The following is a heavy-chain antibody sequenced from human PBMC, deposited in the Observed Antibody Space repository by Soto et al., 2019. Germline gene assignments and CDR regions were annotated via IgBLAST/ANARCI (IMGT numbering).Heavy chain of an antibody. D-gene: IGHD4-17*01. CDR2: ISYDGSNK. CDR1: GFTFSSYA. J-gene: IGHJ4*02. V-gene: IGHV3-30-3*01. CDR3: ARESYGADET. Sequence: QVQLVESGGGVVQPGRSLRLSCAASGFTFSSYARHWVRQAPGKGLEWVAVISYDGSNKYYADSVKGRFTISRDNSKNTLYLQMNSLRAEDTTVYYCARESYGADETWGQGTLVTVSS.